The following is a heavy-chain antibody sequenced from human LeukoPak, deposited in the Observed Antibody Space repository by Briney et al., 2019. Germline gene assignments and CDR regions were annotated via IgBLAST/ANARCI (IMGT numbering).Heavy chain of an antibody. V-gene: IGHV3-74*01. Sequence: GGSLRLSCAASGFTFSSYWMHWVRHTPGKGLVWVSRIKGDGSSTSYADSVKGRFTISRDNAKNTLYLQMNSLRAEDTAVYYCAKEAMHSSGFFDYWGQGTLVTVSS. CDR1: GFTFSSYW. CDR2: IKGDGSST. CDR3: AKEAMHSSGFFDY. D-gene: IGHD6-19*01. J-gene: IGHJ4*02.